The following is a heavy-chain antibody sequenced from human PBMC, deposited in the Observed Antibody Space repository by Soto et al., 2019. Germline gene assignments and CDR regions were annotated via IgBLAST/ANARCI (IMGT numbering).Heavy chain of an antibody. D-gene: IGHD3-10*01. Sequence: QVQLRQWGAGLLKPSETLSLTCGVYGGSFTGYYWTWLRQPPGERLEWIGEMNHDGITNYNPSLTCRVAITLDTSKNQFSLRLTSVTAADTAVDFCARGEAYRREVTFYDHGMDVWGQGTTVTVSS. V-gene: IGHV4-34*01. J-gene: IGHJ6*02. CDR3: ARGEAYRREVTFYDHGMDV. CDR1: GGSFTGYY. CDR2: MNHDGIT.